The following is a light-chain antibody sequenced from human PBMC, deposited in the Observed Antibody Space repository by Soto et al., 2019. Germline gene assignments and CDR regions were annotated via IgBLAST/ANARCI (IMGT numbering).Light chain of an antibody. CDR1: QSIRYY. Sequence: DIQLTQSPATLSASVGDRVTITCRDSQSIRYYLAWYQQMPGKAPKLLIYGASSLQSGVPSRFSGSGSGTEFTLTISSLQPDDFATYFCQHHNSYSQTFGQGTKVDIK. J-gene: IGKJ1*01. CDR2: GAS. V-gene: IGKV1-5*01. CDR3: QHHNSYSQT.